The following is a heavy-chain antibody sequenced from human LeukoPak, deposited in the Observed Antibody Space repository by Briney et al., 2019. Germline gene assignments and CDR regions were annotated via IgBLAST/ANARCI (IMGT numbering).Heavy chain of an antibody. D-gene: IGHD4-17*01. V-gene: IGHV4-59*08. CDR3: ARAGYGDSDFDY. Sequence: SETLSLTCTVSGGSISSHYWSWIRQPPGKGLEWIGYIYYSGSTNYNPSLKSRVTISVDTSKNQFSLKLNSVTAADTAVYYCARAGYGDSDFDYWGQGTLVTVSS. CDR2: IYYSGST. CDR1: GGSISSHY. J-gene: IGHJ4*02.